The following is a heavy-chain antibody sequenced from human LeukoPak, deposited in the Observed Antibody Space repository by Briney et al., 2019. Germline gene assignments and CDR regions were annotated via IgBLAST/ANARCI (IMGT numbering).Heavy chain of an antibody. CDR1: GYTFTSYA. CDR2: MNPVSGKA. V-gene: IGHV1-8*02. CDR3: ARAPMGTAPLY. J-gene: IGHJ4*02. Sequence: ASVKVSCKASGYTFTSYAMNWVRQAPGQGLEWMGWMNPVSGKAGSAQKFQGRVTLTRDTSISTAYMEVSSLRFDDTAFYYCARAPMGTAPLYWGQGTLVTVSS. D-gene: IGHD1/OR15-1a*01.